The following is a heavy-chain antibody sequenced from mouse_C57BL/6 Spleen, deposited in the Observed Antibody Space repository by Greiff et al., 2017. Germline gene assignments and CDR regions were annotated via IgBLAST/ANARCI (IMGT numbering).Heavy chain of an antibody. CDR3: ARAGDLNWYFDV. D-gene: IGHD3-3*01. CDR1: GFSLTSYG. J-gene: IGHJ1*03. V-gene: IGHV2-2*01. Sequence: QVQLKQSGPGLVQPSQSLSITCTVSGFSLTSYGVHWVRQSPGKGLEWLGVIWSGGSTDYNAAFISRLSISKDNSKSQVFFKMNSLQADDTAIYYCARAGDLNWYFDVWGTGTTVTVSS. CDR2: IWSGGST.